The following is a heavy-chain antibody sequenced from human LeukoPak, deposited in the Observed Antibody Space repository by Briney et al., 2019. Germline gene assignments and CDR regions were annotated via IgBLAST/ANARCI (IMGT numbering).Heavy chain of an antibody. D-gene: IGHD2-15*01. CDR1: GGPSSSYY. CDR3: VRPGQSSWWVYFNY. CDR2: VHPSGST. Sequence: PSETLSLTCTVSGGPSSSYYWTWIRQPPGKGLEWIGYVHPSGSTNYNPSLKSRVTMSVDTSKNQFSLRLSSVTAADTAVYYCVRPGQSSWWVYFNYWGQGTVVTVSS. J-gene: IGHJ4*02. V-gene: IGHV4-4*09.